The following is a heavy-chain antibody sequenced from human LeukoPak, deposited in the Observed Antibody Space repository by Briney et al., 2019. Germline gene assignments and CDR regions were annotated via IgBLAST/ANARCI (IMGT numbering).Heavy chain of an antibody. D-gene: IGHD3-9*01. CDR2: ISAYNGNT. V-gene: IGHV1-18*01. Sequence: ASVKVSCKASGYTFTSYGISRVRHAPGQGLERMGCISAYNGNTNYAQKLQGRVTMTTDTSTSTAYMELRSLRSDDRAVYYCARVTEYYDIVTGYYCWGQGTLVTVSS. CDR1: GYTFTSYG. CDR3: ARVTEYYDIVTGYYC. J-gene: IGHJ4*02.